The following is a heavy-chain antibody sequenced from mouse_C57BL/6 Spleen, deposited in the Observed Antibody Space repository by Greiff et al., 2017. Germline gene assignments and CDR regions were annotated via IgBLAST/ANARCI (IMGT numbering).Heavy chain of an antibody. CDR3: APIYDGHDGFAY. V-gene: IGHV1-7*01. CDR2: INPSSGYT. J-gene: IGHJ3*01. CDR1: GYTFTSYW. Sequence: QVQLQQSGAELAKPGASVKLSCKASGYTFTSYWMHWVKQRPGQGLEWIGYINPSSGYTKYNQKFKDKATLPADKSSSTAYMQLSSLTYEDSAVYYCAPIYDGHDGFAYWGQGTLVTVSA. D-gene: IGHD2-3*01.